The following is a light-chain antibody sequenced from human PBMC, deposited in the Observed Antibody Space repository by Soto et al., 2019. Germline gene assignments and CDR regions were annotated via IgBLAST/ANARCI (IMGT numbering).Light chain of an antibody. J-gene: IGKJ1*01. CDR3: QRYKNKTYRT. V-gene: IGKV3-15*01. CDR2: GSS. Sequence: DIVLTQSPSTLSASPGDRATLSCRASQSVSSNLALYQQKPGQAPRLIIQGSSTRATESPVRFRCSGSGTELALTLTILNLEAFDFYTCQRYKNKTYRTFGQGTKV. CDR1: QSVSSN.